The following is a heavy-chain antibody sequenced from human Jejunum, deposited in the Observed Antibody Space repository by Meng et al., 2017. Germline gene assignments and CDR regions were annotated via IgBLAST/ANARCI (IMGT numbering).Heavy chain of an antibody. J-gene: IGHJ4*02. CDR3: ARDSPIMLRGVTTRRYYFDS. CDR2: IHSNGNT. CDR1: GGSISSGAFY. Sequence: SETLSLTCTVSGGSISSGAFYWNWIRQHPVKGLEWVGSIHSNGNTDYNESLRGRPTISLDTSKNQFSLKLTSVTAGDTAVYYCARDSPIMLRGVTTRRYYFDSWGQGTQVTVSS. V-gene: IGHV4-31*03. D-gene: IGHD3-10*01.